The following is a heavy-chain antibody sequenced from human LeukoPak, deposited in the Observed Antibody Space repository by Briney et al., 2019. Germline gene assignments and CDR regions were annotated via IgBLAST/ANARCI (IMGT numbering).Heavy chain of an antibody. J-gene: IGHJ6*04. CDR1: GFTFTTYN. CDR3: AELGITMIGGV. Sequence: GGSLTLSCAASGFTFTTYNMNWVRQAPGKRLEWVSSITSSSSYTFYADSVKGRFTISRDNAKNSLYLQMNSLRAEDTAVYYCAELGITMIGGVWGKGTTVTISS. V-gene: IGHV3-21*01. CDR2: ITSSSSYT. D-gene: IGHD3-10*02.